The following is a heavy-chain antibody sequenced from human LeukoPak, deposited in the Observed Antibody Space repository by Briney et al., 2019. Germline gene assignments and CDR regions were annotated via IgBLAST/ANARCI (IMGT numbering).Heavy chain of an antibody. V-gene: IGHV4-34*01. CDR3: ARGRPRPSTHFDY. CDR1: GGSFSGYY. Sequence: SETLSLTCAVYGGSFSGYYWSWIRQPPGKGLEWIGEINHSGSTNYNPSLKSRVTISVDTSKNQFSLKLSSVTAADTAVYYCARGRPRPSTHFDYWGQGTLVTVSS. CDR2: INHSGST. J-gene: IGHJ4*02.